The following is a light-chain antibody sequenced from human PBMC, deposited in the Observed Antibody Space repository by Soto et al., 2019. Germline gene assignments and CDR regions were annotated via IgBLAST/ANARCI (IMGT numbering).Light chain of an antibody. CDR3: QQYGGFSRT. J-gene: IGKJ1*01. V-gene: IGKV1-5*01. CDR2: DAS. CDR1: QSISNS. Sequence: DIPVTQSPSTLSASVGDRVTITCRASQSISNSLAWYHQKPGTAPKLLIYDASNLERGVPSRFSGSGAGTEFPLTISSRQPDDFATYYCQQYGGFSRTFGQGTKVDIK.